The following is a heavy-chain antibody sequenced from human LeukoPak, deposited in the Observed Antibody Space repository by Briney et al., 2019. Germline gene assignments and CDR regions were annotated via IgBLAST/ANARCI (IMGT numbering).Heavy chain of an antibody. V-gene: IGHV3-23*01. J-gene: IGHJ4*02. CDR1: GFSFSSYA. CDR3: AKDAISGGGYWEFDY. CDR2: VLQNGNT. D-gene: IGHD2-15*01. Sequence: GGSLRLSCAASGFSFSSYAMTCVRQAPGKGLEWVSGVLQNGNTYYEDAVEGRFTSSRDNSKNMLYLQMNSLRAEETAIYYCAKDAISGGGYWEFDYWGQGKLVIVSS.